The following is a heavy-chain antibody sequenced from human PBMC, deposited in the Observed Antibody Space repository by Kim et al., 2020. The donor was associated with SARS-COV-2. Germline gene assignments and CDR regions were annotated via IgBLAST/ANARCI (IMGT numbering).Heavy chain of an antibody. CDR3: ARDLYSHGGFDP. Sequence: DYAVSVKSRITINPDTSTNQFSLQLNSVTREDTAVYYCARDLYSHGGFDPWGQGTLVTVSS. V-gene: IGHV6-1*01. J-gene: IGHJ5*02. D-gene: IGHD6-13*01.